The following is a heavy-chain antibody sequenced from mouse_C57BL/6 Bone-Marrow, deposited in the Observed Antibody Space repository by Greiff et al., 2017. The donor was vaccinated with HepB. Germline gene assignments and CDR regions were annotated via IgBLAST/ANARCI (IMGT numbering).Heavy chain of an antibody. V-gene: IGHV1-15*01. D-gene: IGHD2-3*01. CDR3: VSLYDERGAMDY. J-gene: IGHJ4*01. Sequence: QVQLQQSGAELVRPGASVTLSCKASGYTFTDYEMHWVKQTPVHGLEWIGAIDPETGGTAYNQKFKGKAILTADKSSSTAYMELRSLTSEDSAVYYCVSLYDERGAMDYWGQGTSVTVSS. CDR2: IDPETGGT. CDR1: GYTFTDYE.